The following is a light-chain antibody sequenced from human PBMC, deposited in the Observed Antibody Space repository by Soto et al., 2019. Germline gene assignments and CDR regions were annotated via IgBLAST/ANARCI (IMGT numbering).Light chain of an antibody. CDR2: DVS. V-gene: IGLV2-11*01. CDR1: SSDVGGYNY. Sequence: QSVLTQPRSVSGSPGQSVTISCTGTSSDVGGYNYVSWYQQHPGKAPKLMIYDVSKRPSGVPDRFSGSKSGNTASLTISGLQAEDEADYYCTSFARGSTLVFGGGTKVTVL. CDR3: TSFARGSTLV. J-gene: IGLJ3*02.